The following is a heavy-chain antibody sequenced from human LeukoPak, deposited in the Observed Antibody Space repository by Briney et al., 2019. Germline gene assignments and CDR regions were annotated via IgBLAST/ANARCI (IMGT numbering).Heavy chain of an antibody. CDR1: GFTFSSYS. J-gene: IGHJ3*02. CDR3: AKGGDSSI. V-gene: IGHV3-30*18. D-gene: IGHD3-22*01. Sequence: GGSLRLSCAASGFTFSSYSMHWVRQAPGKGLEWVAVISYDGSNKYYADSVKGRFTISRDNSKNTLYLQMNSLRAEDTAVYYCAKGGDSSIWGQGTMVTVSS. CDR2: ISYDGSNK.